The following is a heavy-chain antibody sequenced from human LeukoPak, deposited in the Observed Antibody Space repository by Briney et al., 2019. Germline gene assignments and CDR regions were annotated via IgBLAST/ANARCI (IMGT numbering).Heavy chain of an antibody. CDR1: GFTFSSYW. Sequence: GGSLRLSCAASGFTFSSYWITWARQAPGKGLEWVANINQDGSEKCYVDSVKGRFTISRDNAKNSLYLQMNSLRAEDTAVYYCARDMGYDSSGYWVHGMDVWGQGTTVTVSS. CDR3: ARDMGYDSSGYWVHGMDV. V-gene: IGHV3-7*01. CDR2: INQDGSEK. D-gene: IGHD3-22*01. J-gene: IGHJ6*02.